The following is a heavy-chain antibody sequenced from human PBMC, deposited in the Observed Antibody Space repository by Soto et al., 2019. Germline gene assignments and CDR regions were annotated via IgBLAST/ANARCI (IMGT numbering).Heavy chain of an antibody. CDR3: ARAYDVVPAAMRDENWFDP. Sequence: SETLSLTCTVSGGSISSGDYYWSWIRQPPGKGLEWIGYIYYSGSTYYNPSLKSRVTISVDTSKNQFSLKLSSVTAADTAVYYCARAYDVVPAAMRDENWFDPWGQGTLVTVSS. CDR2: IYYSGST. CDR1: GGSISSGDYY. V-gene: IGHV4-30-4*01. J-gene: IGHJ5*02. D-gene: IGHD2-2*01.